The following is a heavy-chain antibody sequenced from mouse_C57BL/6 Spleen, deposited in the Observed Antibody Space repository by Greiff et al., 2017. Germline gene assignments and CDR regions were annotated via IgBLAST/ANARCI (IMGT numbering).Heavy chain of an antibody. CDR1: GYTFTSYW. CDR2: IDPSDSYT. J-gene: IGHJ4*01. Sequence: QVQLQQPGAELVKPGASVKLSCKASGYTFTSYWMQWVKQRPGQGLEWIGEIDPSDSYTNYNQKFKGKATLTVDTSSSTAYMQLSSLTSEDSAVYYCASQDSSEAMDYWGQGTSVTVSS. V-gene: IGHV1-50*01. CDR3: ASQDSSEAMDY. D-gene: IGHD3-2*02.